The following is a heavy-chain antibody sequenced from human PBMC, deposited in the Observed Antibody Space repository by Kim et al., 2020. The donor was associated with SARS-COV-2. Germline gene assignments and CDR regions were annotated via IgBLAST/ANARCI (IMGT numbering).Heavy chain of an antibody. D-gene: IGHD3-22*01. Sequence: SETLSLTCAVYGGSFSGYYWSWIRQPPGKGLEWIGEINHSGSTNYNPSLKSRVTISVDTSKNQFSLKLSSVTAADTAVYYCARGQNYYDSSGYPYYFDY. CDR1: GGSFSGYY. V-gene: IGHV4-34*01. CDR3: ARGQNYYDSSGYPYYFDY. J-gene: IGHJ4*01. CDR2: INHSGST.